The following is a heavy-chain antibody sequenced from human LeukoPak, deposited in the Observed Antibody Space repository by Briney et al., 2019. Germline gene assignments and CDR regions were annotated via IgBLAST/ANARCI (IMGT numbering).Heavy chain of an antibody. Sequence: GGSLRLSCVTSGFTVSGNSVSWVRQAPGKGLEWVSVIYSGGGTYHADSVKGRFSISRDNSKKTVFLQLNSLRAEDTAVYYCARDITTFSYWGQGTLVTVSS. CDR1: GFTVSGNS. CDR2: IYSGGGT. D-gene: IGHD2/OR15-2a*01. J-gene: IGHJ4*02. CDR3: ARDITTFSY. V-gene: IGHV3-66*01.